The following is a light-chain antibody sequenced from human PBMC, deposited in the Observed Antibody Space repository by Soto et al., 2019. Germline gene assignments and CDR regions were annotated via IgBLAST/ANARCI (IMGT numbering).Light chain of an antibody. Sequence: DIQMTQSPSSLSASVGDRVTITCRASQIINTWLAWYQGKPGKAPKLLIYRASNLVNGVTSRYGGSGSGTEFTIPISSLQPDDFSVYYCQQYETYSGTFGPGIKVDL. CDR1: QIINTW. CDR3: QQYETYSGT. J-gene: IGKJ3*01. CDR2: RAS. V-gene: IGKV1-5*03.